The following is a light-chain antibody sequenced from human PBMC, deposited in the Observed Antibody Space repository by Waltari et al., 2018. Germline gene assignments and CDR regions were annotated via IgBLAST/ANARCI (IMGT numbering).Light chain of an antibody. J-gene: IGLJ2*01. Sequence: QSVLTQPPSESGTPGQRVIISCSGSRANIGGRYVYGYQHLPGAAPQLLINRNTQRPSGAPDRFSGSKSGTSASLAISGLRSEDEGDYFCATWDDTVGGPVFGGGTKLTVL. V-gene: IGLV1-47*01. CDR1: RANIGGRY. CDR3: ATWDDTVGGPV. CDR2: RNT.